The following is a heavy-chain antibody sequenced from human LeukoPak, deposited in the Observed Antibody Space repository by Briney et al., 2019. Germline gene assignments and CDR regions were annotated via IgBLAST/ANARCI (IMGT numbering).Heavy chain of an antibody. D-gene: IGHD3-10*01. J-gene: IGHJ4*02. V-gene: IGHV4-39*07. CDR1: GFTFSSYE. CDR3: ARSFGEVSHFDY. Sequence: PGGSLRLSCAASGFTFSSYEMNWVRQAPGKGLEWIGSIYYSGSTYYSPSLKSRVTISVDTSKNQFSLRLSSVTAADTAVYYCARSFGEVSHFDYWGQGTLVTVSS. CDR2: IYYSGST.